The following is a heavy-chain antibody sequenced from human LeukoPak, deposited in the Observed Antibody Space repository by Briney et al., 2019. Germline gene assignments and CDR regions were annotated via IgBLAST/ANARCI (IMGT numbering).Heavy chain of an antibody. V-gene: IGHV1-69*04. CDR3: ARSVVSGSFDY. D-gene: IGHD1-26*01. CDR2: IIPILGIA. Sequence: SVKVSCKASGGTFSSYAISWVRQAPGQGLEWMGRIIPILGIANYAQKFQGRVTITADKSTSTAYMELSSLRSEDTAVYYCARSVVSGSFDYWGQGTLVTVSS. J-gene: IGHJ4*02. CDR1: GGTFSSYA.